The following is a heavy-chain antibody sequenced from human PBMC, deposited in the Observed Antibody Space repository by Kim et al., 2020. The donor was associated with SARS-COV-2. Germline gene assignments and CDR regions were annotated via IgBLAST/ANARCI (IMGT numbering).Heavy chain of an antibody. CDR2: IIPIFGTA. D-gene: IGHD3-3*01. CDR1: GGTFSSYA. V-gene: IGHV1-69*13. J-gene: IGHJ5*02. CDR3: ARDLLGYDFWSGYNWFDP. Sequence: SVKVSCKASGGTFSSYAISWVRQAPGQGLEWMGGIIPIFGTANYAQKFQGRVTITADESTSTAYMELSSLRSEDTAVYYCARDLLGYDFWSGYNWFDPWGQGTLVTVSS.